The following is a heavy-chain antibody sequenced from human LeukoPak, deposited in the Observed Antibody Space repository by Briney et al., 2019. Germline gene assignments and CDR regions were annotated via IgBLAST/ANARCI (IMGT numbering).Heavy chain of an antibody. CDR1: GFTFDDYA. V-gene: IGHV3-9*01. Sequence: PGGSLRLSCAASGFTFDDYAMHWVRQAPGKGLEWVSGISLDSGDIGYADSVKGRFSISRDNAKNSLHLQMDSLRPEDTALYYCAKSSGDSFFDYWGQGALVTVSS. CDR2: ISLDSGDI. CDR3: AKSSGDSFFDY. J-gene: IGHJ4*02.